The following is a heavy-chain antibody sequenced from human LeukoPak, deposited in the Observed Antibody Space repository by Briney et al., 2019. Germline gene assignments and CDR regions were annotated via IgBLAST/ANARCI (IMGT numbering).Heavy chain of an antibody. CDR2: IRYDGSNK. Sequence: GGSLRLSCAASGFTFSSCGMHWVRQAPGKGLEWVAFIRYDGSNKYYADSVKGRFTISRDNSKNTLYLQMNSLRAEDTAVYYCAKTMVRGVIINPYFDYWGQGTLVTVSS. CDR1: GFTFSSCG. V-gene: IGHV3-30*02. J-gene: IGHJ4*02. D-gene: IGHD3-10*01. CDR3: AKTMVRGVIINPYFDY.